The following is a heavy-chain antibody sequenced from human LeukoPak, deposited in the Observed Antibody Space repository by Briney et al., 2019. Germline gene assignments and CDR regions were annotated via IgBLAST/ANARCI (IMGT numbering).Heavy chain of an antibody. V-gene: IGHV3-23*01. J-gene: IGHJ3*01. CDR2: IGSSGGST. CDR1: GFTISSNY. Sequence: PGGSLRLSCVASGFTISSNYMSWVRQAPGKGLEWVSLIGSSGGSTYYADSVKGRFTISRDNFNHTLSLQMNSLRVEDTAIYYCVKDIQLSTWGLGTMVTVSS. CDR3: VKDIQLST. D-gene: IGHD5-24*01.